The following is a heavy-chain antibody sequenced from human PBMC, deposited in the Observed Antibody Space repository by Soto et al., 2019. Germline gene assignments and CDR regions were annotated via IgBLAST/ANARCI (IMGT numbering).Heavy chain of an antibody. CDR2: IIPIFGTA. Sequence: SVKVSCKASGGTFSSYAISWVRQAPGQGLEWMGGIIPIFGTANYAQKFQGRVTITADESTSTAHMELSSLRSEDTAVYYCARERRAYGSGSYFPFDYWGQGTLVTVSS. J-gene: IGHJ4*02. V-gene: IGHV1-69*13. D-gene: IGHD3-10*01. CDR1: GGTFSSYA. CDR3: ARERRAYGSGSYFPFDY.